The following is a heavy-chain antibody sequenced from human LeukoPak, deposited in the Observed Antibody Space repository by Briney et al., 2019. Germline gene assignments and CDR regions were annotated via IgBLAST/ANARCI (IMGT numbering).Heavy chain of an antibody. J-gene: IGHJ5*02. CDR3: SRSYGSGDKRWFDP. D-gene: IGHD3-10*01. V-gene: IGHV3-11*06. CDR1: GFTFCDYY. CDR2: ISSSSSYT. Sequence: GGPLRLSCAASGFTFCDYYMSWLPQAPGKGRKGVIYISSSSSYTNYAVSVKGRFTISRDNAKSTLYQQMNSLRAEDTAVYYCSRSYGSGDKRWFDPWGQGTLVTVSS.